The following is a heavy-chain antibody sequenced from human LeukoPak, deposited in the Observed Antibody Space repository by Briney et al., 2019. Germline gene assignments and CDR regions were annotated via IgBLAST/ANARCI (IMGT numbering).Heavy chain of an antibody. D-gene: IGHD3-3*01. V-gene: IGHV1-2*02. J-gene: IGHJ6*02. Sequence: ASVKVSCKVSGYTLTELSMHWVRQAPGQGLEWMGWINPNSGGTNYAQKFQGRVTMTRDTSISTAYMELSRLRSDDTAVYYCARSLGVVITSHYYYYYGMDVWGQGTTVTVSS. CDR3: ARSLGVVITSHYYYYYGMDV. CDR2: INPNSGGT. CDR1: GYTLTELS.